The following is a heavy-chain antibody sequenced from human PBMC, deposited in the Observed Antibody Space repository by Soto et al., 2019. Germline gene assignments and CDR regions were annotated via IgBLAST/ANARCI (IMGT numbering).Heavy chain of an antibody. D-gene: IGHD3-22*01. J-gene: IGHJ4*02. CDR3: TTEKRITMIVVAVLNDY. CDR1: GFTFSNAW. V-gene: IGHV3-15*01. Sequence: EVQLVESGGGLVKPGGSLRLSCAASGFTFSNAWMSWVRQAPGKGLEWVGRIKSKTDGGTTDYAAPVKGRFTISRDDSKNTLYLQMNSLKTEDTAVYYCTTEKRITMIVVAVLNDYWGQGTLVTVSS. CDR2: IKSKTDGGTT.